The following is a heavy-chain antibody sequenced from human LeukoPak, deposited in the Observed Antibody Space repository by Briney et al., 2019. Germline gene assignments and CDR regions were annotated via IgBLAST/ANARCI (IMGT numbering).Heavy chain of an antibody. Sequence: GGSLRLSCAASGFTFSSYSMNWVRQAPGKGLEWVSSISSSSSYIYYADSVKGRFTISRDNAKNSLYLQMNSLRAEDTAVYYCARVGRVTMVRGVIIPFDYWGQGTLVTVSS. J-gene: IGHJ4*02. D-gene: IGHD3-10*01. CDR3: ARVGRVTMVRGVIIPFDY. CDR2: ISSSSSYI. V-gene: IGHV3-21*01. CDR1: GFTFSSYS.